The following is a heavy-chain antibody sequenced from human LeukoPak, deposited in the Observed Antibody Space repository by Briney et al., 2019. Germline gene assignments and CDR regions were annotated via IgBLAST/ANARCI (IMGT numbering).Heavy chain of an antibody. CDR2: ISAYNGNT. J-gene: IGHJ3*01. D-gene: IGHD6-19*01. CDR3: ARDYTSAEWLGFAFDV. CDR1: GYTFTSYG. V-gene: IGHV1-18*01. Sequence: VASVKVSCKASGYTFTSYGISWVRQAPGQGLEWMGWISAYNGNTNYAQKLQGRVTMTTDTSTSTAYMELRSLRSDDTAVYYCARDYTSAEWLGFAFDVWGQGTMISVSS.